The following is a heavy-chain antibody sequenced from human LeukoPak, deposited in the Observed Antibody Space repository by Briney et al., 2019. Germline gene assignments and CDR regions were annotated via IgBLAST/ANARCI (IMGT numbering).Heavy chain of an antibody. CDR3: ARGRITMVRGVMFDY. Sequence: SETLSLTCAAYGGSFSGYYWSWIRQPPGKGLEWIGEINHSGSTNYNPSLKSRVTISVDTSKNQFSLKLSSVTAADTAVYYCARGRITMVRGVMFDYWGQGTLVTVSS. D-gene: IGHD3-10*01. CDR2: INHSGST. CDR1: GGSFSGYY. V-gene: IGHV4-34*01. J-gene: IGHJ4*02.